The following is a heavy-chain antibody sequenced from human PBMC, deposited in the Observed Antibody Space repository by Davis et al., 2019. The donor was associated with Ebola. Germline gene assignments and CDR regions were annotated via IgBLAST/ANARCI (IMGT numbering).Heavy chain of an antibody. CDR2: ISSSSSYI. D-gene: IGHD2-15*01. J-gene: IGHJ4*02. CDR1: GFTFSIYS. Sequence: GESLKISCAASGFTFSIYSMNWVRQAPGKGLEWVSSISSSSSYIYYADSVKGRFTISRDNAKNSLYLQMNSLRAEDTAVYYCASAGYTYCSGGSCYQDYWGQGTLVTVSS. V-gene: IGHV3-21*01. CDR3: ASAGYTYCSGGSCYQDY.